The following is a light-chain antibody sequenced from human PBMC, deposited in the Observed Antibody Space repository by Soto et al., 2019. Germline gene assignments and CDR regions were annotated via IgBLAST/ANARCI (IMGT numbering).Light chain of an antibody. Sequence: VLTQSPGTLSVSPGERVTLSCRASQRIGNNLAWYQQKPGQIPRLLIYDASKRPTGIPGRFSGSGSGTDFTLTISSLEPEDFAVYYCQQRSTWPLTFGGGTKLEIK. CDR3: QQRSTWPLT. J-gene: IGKJ4*01. V-gene: IGKV3-11*01. CDR2: DAS. CDR1: QRIGNN.